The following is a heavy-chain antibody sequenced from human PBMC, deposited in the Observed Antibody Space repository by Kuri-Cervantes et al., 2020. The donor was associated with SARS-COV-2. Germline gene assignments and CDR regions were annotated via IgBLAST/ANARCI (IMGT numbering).Heavy chain of an antibody. CDR1: GFTFSSYA. CDR3: TTTEGHYDFWSGPPSWYFDY. Sequence: GESLKISCAASGFTFSSYAMHWVRQAPGKGLEWVAVISYDGSNKYYADSVKGRFTISRDNSKNTLYLQMNSLRAEDTAVYYCTTTEGHYDFWSGPPSWYFDYWGQGTLVTVSS. D-gene: IGHD3-3*01. V-gene: IGHV3-30-3*01. CDR2: ISYDGSNK. J-gene: IGHJ4*02.